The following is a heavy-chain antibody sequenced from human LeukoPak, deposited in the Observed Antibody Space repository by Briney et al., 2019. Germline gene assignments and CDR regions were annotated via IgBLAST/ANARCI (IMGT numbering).Heavy chain of an antibody. J-gene: IGHJ4*02. CDR1: GFTFSSYS. V-gene: IGHV3-21*01. CDR3: ARGESLRIAVADTPFDY. D-gene: IGHD6-19*01. CDR2: ISSSSSYI. Sequence: GGSLRLSCAASGFTFSSYSMNWVRQAPGKGLEWVSSISSSSSYIYYADSVKGRFTISRDNAKNSLYLQMNSLRAEDTAVYYCARGESLRIAVADTPFDYWGQGTLVTVSS.